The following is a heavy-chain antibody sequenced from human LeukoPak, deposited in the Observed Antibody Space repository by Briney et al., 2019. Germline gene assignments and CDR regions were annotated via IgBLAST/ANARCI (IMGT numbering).Heavy chain of an antibody. D-gene: IGHD4-17*01. Sequence: PGGSLRLSCAASGFTLSNYDMHWVRQATGEGLEWVSVIDIAGDTYYPGSVRGRFTISRENAENSLYLQMNSLRAGDTGVYYCARTTVTSGPYWYFDLWGRGTLVTVS. CDR3: ARTTVTSGPYWYFDL. J-gene: IGHJ2*01. V-gene: IGHV3-13*01. CDR2: IDIAGDT. CDR1: GFTLSNYD.